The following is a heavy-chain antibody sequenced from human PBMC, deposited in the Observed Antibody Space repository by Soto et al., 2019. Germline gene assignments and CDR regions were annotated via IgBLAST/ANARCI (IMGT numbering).Heavy chain of an antibody. CDR1: GGSISSYY. Sequence: QVQLQESGPGLVKPSETLSLTCSVSGGSISSYYWSWIRQPPGKGLEWIGYIYYSGSTTCNPSLKSLFTISVDTSKNQFSLKLSSVTAADTAVYYWARGELGGATWFMNWGQGSLVTFAS. CDR3: ARGELGGATWFMN. CDR2: IYYSGST. V-gene: IGHV4-59*01. D-gene: IGHD1-26*01. J-gene: IGHJ4*02.